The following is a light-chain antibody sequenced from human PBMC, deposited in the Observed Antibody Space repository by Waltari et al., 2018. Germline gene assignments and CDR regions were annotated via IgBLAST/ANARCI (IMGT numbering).Light chain of an antibody. CDR1: QTIRTN. V-gene: IGKV3-15*01. J-gene: IGKJ2*01. CDR2: GAS. CDR3: QQYNNWPPGDT. Sequence: ETVMTQSPASLSVSPGERATLSCRASQTIRTNLAWYQHKPGQAPRLLIHGASTRAPGIPARFRGSGSGTEFTLTISSLQSEDSAVYYCQQYNNWPPGDTFGQGTRLEVK.